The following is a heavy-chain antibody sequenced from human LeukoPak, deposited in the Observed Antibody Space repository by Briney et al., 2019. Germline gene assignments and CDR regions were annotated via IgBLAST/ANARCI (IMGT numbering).Heavy chain of an antibody. CDR2: IKQDGSEK. CDR1: GFTFSSYW. J-gene: IGHJ4*02. D-gene: IGHD6-19*01. Sequence: GGSLRLSCAASGFTFSSYWMSWVRQAPGKGLKWVANIKQDGSEKYYVDSVKSRFTISRDNAKNSLYLQMNSLRAEDTAVYYCARDYSSGWYGYYFDYWGQGTLVTVSS. V-gene: IGHV3-7*01. CDR3: ARDYSSGWYGYYFDY.